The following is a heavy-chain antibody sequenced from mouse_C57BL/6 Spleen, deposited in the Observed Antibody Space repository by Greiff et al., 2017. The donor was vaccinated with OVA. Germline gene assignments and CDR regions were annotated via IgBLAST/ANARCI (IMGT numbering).Heavy chain of an antibody. J-gene: IGHJ3*01. V-gene: IGHV1-55*01. CDR1: GYTFTSYW. D-gene: IGHD2-1*01. CDR3: ARSTIYYGNPAWFAY. CDR2: IYPGSGST. Sequence: QVQLQQPGAELVKPGASVKMSCKASGYTFTSYWITWVKQRPGQGLEWIGDIYPGSGSTNYNEKFKSKATLTVDTSSSTAYMQLSSLTSEDSAVYYCARSTIYYGNPAWFAYWGQGTLVTVSA.